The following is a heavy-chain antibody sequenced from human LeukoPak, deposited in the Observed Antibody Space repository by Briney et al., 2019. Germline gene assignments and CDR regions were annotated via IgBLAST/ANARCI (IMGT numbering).Heavy chain of an antibody. Sequence: PSETLSLTCTVSGGSISSGSDYWTWIRQPAGKGLEWIGRINTSGSTNYNPSLQSRVTISVDTSKNQFSLKLSSVTAADTAVYYCARGRFVYYYGSGRPSSEGNWFDPWGQGTLVTVSS. J-gene: IGHJ5*02. CDR2: INTSGST. V-gene: IGHV4-61*02. D-gene: IGHD3-10*01. CDR1: GGSISSGSDY. CDR3: ARGRFVYYYGSGRPSSEGNWFDP.